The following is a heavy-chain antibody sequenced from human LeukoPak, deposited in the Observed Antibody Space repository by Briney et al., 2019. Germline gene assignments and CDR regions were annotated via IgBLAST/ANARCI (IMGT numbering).Heavy chain of an antibody. Sequence: PGGSLRLSCAASGFTFSSYAMHWVRQAPGKGLEWVAVMSYDGSNKYYADSVKGRFTISRDNSKNTLYLQMNSLRAEDTAVYYCAREGTFSSGWYRDAFDIWGQGTMVTVSS. CDR2: MSYDGSNK. J-gene: IGHJ3*02. D-gene: IGHD6-19*01. CDR1: GFTFSSYA. CDR3: AREGTFSSGWYRDAFDI. V-gene: IGHV3-30-3*01.